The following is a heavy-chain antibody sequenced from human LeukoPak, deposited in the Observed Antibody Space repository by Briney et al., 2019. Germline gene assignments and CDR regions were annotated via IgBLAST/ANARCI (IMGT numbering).Heavy chain of an antibody. J-gene: IGHJ6*03. Sequence: SETLSLTCTVSGGSISSSSYYWGWIRQPPGKGLEWIGSIYYSGSTYYNPSLKSRVTISVDTSKNQFSLKLSSVTAADTAVYYCARLEWLGYYYYMDVWGKGTTVTVSS. V-gene: IGHV4-39*01. CDR3: ARLEWLGYYYYMDV. CDR2: IYYSGST. CDR1: GGSISSSSYY. D-gene: IGHD6-19*01.